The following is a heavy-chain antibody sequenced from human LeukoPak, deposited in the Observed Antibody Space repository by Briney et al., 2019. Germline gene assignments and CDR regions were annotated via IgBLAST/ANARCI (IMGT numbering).Heavy chain of an antibody. CDR1: GFTFSSYG. V-gene: IGHV3-33*01. J-gene: IGHJ4*02. CDR3: ARDAGRQRVRYYFDY. D-gene: IGHD4-17*01. CDR2: IWYDGSNK. Sequence: PGGSLRLSCAASGFTFSSYGMHWVRQAPGKGLEWVAVIWYDGSNKYYADSVKGRFTISRDNSKNTLYLQMNSLRAEDTAVYYCARDAGRQRVRYYFDYWGQGTLVTVSS.